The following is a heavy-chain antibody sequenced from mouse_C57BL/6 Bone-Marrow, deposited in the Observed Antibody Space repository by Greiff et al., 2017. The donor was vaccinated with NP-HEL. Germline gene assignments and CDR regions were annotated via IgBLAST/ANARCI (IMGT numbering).Heavy chain of an antibody. V-gene: IGHV14-4*01. CDR3: TTSYGYDG. CDR1: GFNIKDDY. J-gene: IGHJ2*01. CDR2: IDPENGDT. Sequence: EVQVVESGAELVRPGASVKLSCTASGFNIKDDYMHWVKQRPEQGLEWIGWIDPENGDTEYASKFQGKATITADTASNTAYLQLSSLTSEDTAVYYCTTSYGYDGWGQGTTLTVSS. D-gene: IGHD2-2*01.